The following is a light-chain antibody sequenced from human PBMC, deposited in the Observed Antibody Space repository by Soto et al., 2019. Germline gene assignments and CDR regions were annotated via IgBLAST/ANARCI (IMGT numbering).Light chain of an antibody. CDR1: SSDVGGYNY. J-gene: IGLJ2*01. CDR3: SSYTSSSPPLYVV. CDR2: DVS. V-gene: IGLV2-14*01. Sequence: QSALTQPASVSGSPGQSITISCTGTSSDVGGYNYVSWYQQHPGKAPKLMIYDVSKRPSGVSNRFSGSESGNTASLTISGLQAEDEADYYCSSYTSSSPPLYVVFGGGTKLTVL.